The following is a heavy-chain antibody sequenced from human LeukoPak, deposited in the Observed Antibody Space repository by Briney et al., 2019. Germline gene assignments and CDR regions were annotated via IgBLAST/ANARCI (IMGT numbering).Heavy chain of an antibody. CDR2: INPSGGST. D-gene: IGHD3-3*01. CDR3: ARDSRYYDFSNNWFDP. V-gene: IGHV1-46*01. CDR1: GYTFTSYY. J-gene: IGHJ5*02. Sequence: GASVKVSCKASGYTFTSYYMHWVRQAPGQGLAWMGIINPSGGSTSYAQKFQGRVTMTRDTSTSTVYMELSSLRSEDTAVYYSARDSRYYDFSNNWFDPWGQGTLVTVSS.